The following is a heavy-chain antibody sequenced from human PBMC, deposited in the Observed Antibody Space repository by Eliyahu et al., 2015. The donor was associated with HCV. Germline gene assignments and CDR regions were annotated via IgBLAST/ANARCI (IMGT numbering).Heavy chain of an antibody. CDR2: VSYIGST. CDR1: GGSXXSYY. Sequence: QVQLQESGPGLVKPSATLSLTCTVXGGSXXSYYWSWIXQPXGQGLEWIGYVSYIGSTNYNPSLKSRVTISIDTSKNQFSLKVNSVTAEDTAMYYCARSSHTVMVSMGYWGQGAQVTVSS. J-gene: IGHJ4*02. D-gene: IGHD5-18*01. CDR3: ARSSHTVMVSMGY. V-gene: IGHV4-59*01.